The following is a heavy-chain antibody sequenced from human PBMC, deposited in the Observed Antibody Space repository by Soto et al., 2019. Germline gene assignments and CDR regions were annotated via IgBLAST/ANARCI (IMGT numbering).Heavy chain of an antibody. CDR3: ARGPFAAAGPLDY. CDR1: GFTFSSYS. V-gene: IGHV3-21*01. Sequence: PGGSLRLSCAASGFTFSSYSMNWVRQAPGKGLEWVSSISSSSSYIYYADSVKGRFTISRDNAKNSLYLQMNSLRAEDTAVYYFARGPFAAAGPLDYWGKGTLVTVSS. D-gene: IGHD6-13*01. CDR2: ISSSSSYI. J-gene: IGHJ4*02.